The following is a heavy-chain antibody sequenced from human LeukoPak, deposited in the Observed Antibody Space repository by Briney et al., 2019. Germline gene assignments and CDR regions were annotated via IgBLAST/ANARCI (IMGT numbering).Heavy chain of an antibody. CDR3: ARDSPSYYGSGTLPWGYYYGMDV. CDR2: INHSGST. V-gene: IGHV4-34*01. D-gene: IGHD3-10*01. J-gene: IGHJ6*02. Sequence: PSETLSLTCAVYGGSFSGYYWSWIRQPPGKGLEWIGEINHSGSTNYNPSLKSRVTISVDTSKNQFSLKLSSVTAADTAVYYCARDSPSYYGSGTLPWGYYYGMDVWGQGTTVTVSS. CDR1: GGSFSGYY.